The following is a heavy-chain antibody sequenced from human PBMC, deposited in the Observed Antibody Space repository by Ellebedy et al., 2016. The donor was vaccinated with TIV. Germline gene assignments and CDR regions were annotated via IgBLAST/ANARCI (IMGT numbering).Heavy chain of an antibody. CDR1: GFTFDDYA. Sequence: GGSLRLXCAASGFTFDDYAMHWVRQVPGKGLEWVSGISWNSGSIGYADSVKGRFTISRDNAKNSLYLQMNSLRAEDTAVYYCARDSFDYGDYWGQGTLVTVSS. J-gene: IGHJ4*02. CDR3: ARDSFDYGDY. V-gene: IGHV3-9*01. CDR2: ISWNSGSI.